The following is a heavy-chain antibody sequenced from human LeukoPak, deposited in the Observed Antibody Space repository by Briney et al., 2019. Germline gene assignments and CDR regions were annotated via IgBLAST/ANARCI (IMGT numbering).Heavy chain of an antibody. CDR2: INPNSGGT. J-gene: IGHJ4*02. CDR1: GYTFTGYY. D-gene: IGHD4-11*01. CDR3: AADLPYSNYGPLDY. Sequence: ASVKVSCKASGYTFTGYYMHWVRQAPGQGLEWMGWINPNSGGTNYAQKFQGRVTITRDMSTTTAYMELRSLRSDDAAVYYCAADLPYSNYGPLDYWGQGTLVTVSS. V-gene: IGHV1-2*02.